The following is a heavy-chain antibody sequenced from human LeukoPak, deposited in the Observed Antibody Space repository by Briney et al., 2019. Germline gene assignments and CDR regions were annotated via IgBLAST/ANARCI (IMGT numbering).Heavy chain of an antibody. CDR1: GFTFSSYW. J-gene: IGHJ4*02. V-gene: IGHV3-15*01. CDR3: TRRPGVAAAGD. D-gene: IGHD6-13*01. Sequence: GGSLRLSCAASGFTFSSYWMSWVRQAPGKGREWVGRIKGKTDGGTTNYTAPVRGRFTISRDDSKNTVYPQMNSLNTEDTAVYYCTRRPGVAAAGDWGQGTLVTVSS. CDR2: IKGKTDGGTT.